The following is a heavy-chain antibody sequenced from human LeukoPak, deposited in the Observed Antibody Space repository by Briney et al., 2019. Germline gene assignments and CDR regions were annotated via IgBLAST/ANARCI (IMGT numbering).Heavy chain of an antibody. CDR3: NTGGYYFDY. CDR2: IKSKPDGGTT. V-gene: IGHV3-15*01. Sequence: PGGSLRLSCAASGFTFSNAWMNWVRQAPGKGLEWVGRIKSKPDGGTTDYAAPVKGRFTISRDDSKNTVYPQMNSLKTEDTAVYYYNTGGYYFDYWGQGTLVTVSS. CDR1: GFTFSNAW. J-gene: IGHJ4*02.